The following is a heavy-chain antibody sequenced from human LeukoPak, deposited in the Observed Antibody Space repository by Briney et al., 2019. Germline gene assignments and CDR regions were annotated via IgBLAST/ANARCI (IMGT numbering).Heavy chain of an antibody. V-gene: IGHV3-49*03. CDR2: IRSKAYGGTT. D-gene: IGHD6-19*01. J-gene: IGHJ4*02. Sequence: GGSLRLSCTASGFTFGDYAMSWFRQAPGKGLEWVGFIRSKAYGGTTEYAASVKGRFTISRDDSKSIAYLQMNSLKTEDTAVYYCTRGPYSSGWYSGYWGQGTLVTVSS. CDR1: GFTFGDYA. CDR3: TRGPYSSGWYSGY.